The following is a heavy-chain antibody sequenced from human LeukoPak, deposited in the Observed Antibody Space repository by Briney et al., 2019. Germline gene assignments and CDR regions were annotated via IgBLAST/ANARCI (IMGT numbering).Heavy chain of an antibody. CDR1: GYTFTEYY. Sequence: ASVKVSFKASGYTFTEYYIHWVRQAPGQGLEWMGWINPNSGGTNYAQKFQGRVTMTRDTSISTAYMELSSLRSDDTAVHYCAKFNYYNSHFHYWGQGTLVTVSS. D-gene: IGHD3-10*01. V-gene: IGHV1-2*02. CDR2: INPNSGGT. J-gene: IGHJ4*02. CDR3: AKFNYYNSHFHY.